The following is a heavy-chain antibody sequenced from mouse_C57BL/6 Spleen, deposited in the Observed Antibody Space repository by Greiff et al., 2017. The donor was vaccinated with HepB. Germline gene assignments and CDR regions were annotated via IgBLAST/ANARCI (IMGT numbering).Heavy chain of an antibody. V-gene: IGHV5-15*01. Sequence: EVKLVESGGGLVQPGGSLKLSCAASGFTFSDYGMAWVRQAPRKGPEWVAFISNLAYSIYYADTVTGRFTISRENAKNTLYLEMSSLRSEDTAMYYCARQGEGYPFAYWGQGTLVTVSA. CDR2: ISNLAYSI. D-gene: IGHD2-2*01. J-gene: IGHJ3*01. CDR1: GFTFSDYG. CDR3: ARQGEGYPFAY.